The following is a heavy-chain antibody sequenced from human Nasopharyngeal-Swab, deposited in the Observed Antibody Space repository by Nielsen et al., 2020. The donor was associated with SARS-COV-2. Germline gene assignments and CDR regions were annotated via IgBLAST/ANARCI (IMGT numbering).Heavy chain of an antibody. CDR3: VKDNLLRSFDL. V-gene: IGHV3-21*04. Sequence: GESLKISCAASGFTFSRYSMNWVRQAPGKGLEWVLSISSSSSYIYYADSVKGRFTISRDKAKNSLYLQMNSLRAEDTALYYCVKDNLLRSFDLWGQGTMVTVSS. CDR1: GFTFSRYS. D-gene: IGHD4-17*01. J-gene: IGHJ3*01. CDR2: ISSSSSYI.